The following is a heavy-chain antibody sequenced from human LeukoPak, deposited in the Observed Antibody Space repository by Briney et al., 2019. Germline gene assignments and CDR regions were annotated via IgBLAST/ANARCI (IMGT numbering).Heavy chain of an antibody. V-gene: IGHV3-21*01. CDR1: GFSFSDYN. Sequence: GGSLRLSCAASGFSFSDYNMNWVRQAPGKALEWVSSITTSSTYIYYGDSVKGRFTISRDNAKNSLYLQMNGLRAEDTAVYYCARESSFCFGYWGQGTLVTVSS. CDR3: ARESSFCFGY. D-gene: IGHD2/OR15-2a*01. J-gene: IGHJ4*02. CDR2: ITTSSTYI.